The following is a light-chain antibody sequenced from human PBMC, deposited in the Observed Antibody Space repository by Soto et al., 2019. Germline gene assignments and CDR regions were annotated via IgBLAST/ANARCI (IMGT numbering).Light chain of an antibody. CDR3: SSYAGSNKPYV. CDR1: SSDVGGYNY. CDR2: EVS. Sequence: QSVLTQPPSASGSPGQSVTISCTGTSSDVGGYNYVSWYQQHPGKAPKLMIYEVSKRPSGVPDRFSGSRSGNTASLTVSGLQAEDEAEYYCSSYAGSNKPYVFATGTKLTVL. J-gene: IGLJ1*01. V-gene: IGLV2-8*01.